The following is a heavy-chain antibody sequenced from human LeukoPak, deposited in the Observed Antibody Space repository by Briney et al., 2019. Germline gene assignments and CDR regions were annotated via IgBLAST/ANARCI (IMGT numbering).Heavy chain of an antibody. CDR2: ISGSGGST. Sequence: GGSLRLSCAASGFTFSSYWMHWVRQAPGKGLEWVSAISGSGGSTYYADSVKGRFTISRDNSKNTLYLQMNSLRAEDTALYYCAKDLGPGSMATSPGFDYWGQGTLVTVSS. V-gene: IGHV3-23*01. CDR1: GFTFSSYW. J-gene: IGHJ4*02. CDR3: AKDLGPGSMATSPGFDY. D-gene: IGHD5-24*01.